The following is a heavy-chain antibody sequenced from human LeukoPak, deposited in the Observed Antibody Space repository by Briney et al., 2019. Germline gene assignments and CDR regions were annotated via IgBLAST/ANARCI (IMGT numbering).Heavy chain of an antibody. CDR1: GFTFNNYG. CDR3: AKGAPNLPDY. J-gene: IGHJ4*02. Sequence: GGSLRLSCVASGFTFNNYGMHWVRQAPGKGLEWVSFIRYDGTNLYYTNSVKGRLTISRDNSRSTLYLQMNSLKTEDTAMYYCAKGAPNLPDYWGQGTLVTVSS. V-gene: IGHV3-30*02. CDR2: IRYDGTNL.